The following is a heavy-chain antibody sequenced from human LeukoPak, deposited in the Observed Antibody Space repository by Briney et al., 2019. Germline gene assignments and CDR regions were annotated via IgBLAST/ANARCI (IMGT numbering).Heavy chain of an antibody. Sequence: GASVKVSCKASGYTFTSYAMNWVRQAPGQGLEWMGWINTNTGNPTYAQGFTGRFVFSLDTSVSTAYLQIGSLKAEDTAVYYCARGGLWLPLYYYYMDVWGKGTTVTVSS. J-gene: IGHJ6*03. V-gene: IGHV7-4-1*01. CDR3: ARGGLWLPLYYYYMDV. D-gene: IGHD5-18*01. CDR2: INTNTGNP. CDR1: GYTFTSYA.